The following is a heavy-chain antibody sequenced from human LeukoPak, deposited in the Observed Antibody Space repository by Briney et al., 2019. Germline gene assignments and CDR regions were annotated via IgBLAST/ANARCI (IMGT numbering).Heavy chain of an antibody. CDR1: GLTLSNVW. Sequence: GGSLRLSCAVSGLTLSNVWMNWVRQAPGKGLEWVGRIRSRGDGGTTDFAAPVKGRFTISRDDSKNTLYLQMNSLTSEDAAVYYCTQGSGQYFDYWGQGTLVTVSS. D-gene: IGHD2-15*01. CDR3: TQGSGQYFDY. V-gene: IGHV3-15*07. CDR2: IRSRGDGGTT. J-gene: IGHJ4*02.